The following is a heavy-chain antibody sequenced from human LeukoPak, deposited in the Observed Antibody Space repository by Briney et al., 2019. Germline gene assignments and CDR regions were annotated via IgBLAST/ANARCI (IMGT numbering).Heavy chain of an antibody. D-gene: IGHD3-22*01. V-gene: IGHV5-51*01. CDR3: ARSPRNSSGYFYPDY. CDR2: IYPNDADT. J-gene: IGHJ4*02. CDR1: GYRFTSHW. Sequence: GESLKISCQGFGYRFTSHWIGWVRQMPGKGLEWVGIIYPNDADTKYSPSFQGQVTFSADKSFSAAYLQWSSLKASDTAMYFCARSPRNSSGYFYPDYWGQGTLVTVSS.